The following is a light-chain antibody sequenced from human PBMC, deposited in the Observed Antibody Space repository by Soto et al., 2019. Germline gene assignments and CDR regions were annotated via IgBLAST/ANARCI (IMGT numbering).Light chain of an antibody. CDR1: QSIRRF. J-gene: IGKJ4*01. V-gene: IGKV1-27*01. Sequence: DIQMTQSPSSLSASVGDRVTITCRASQSIRRFLNWYQQKPGKAPKLLIYAASTLQSGVPSRFSGSGSGTDFTLTISSLQPEDVATYYCQKYNNAPQLTFGGGTKLDIK. CDR2: AAS. CDR3: QKYNNAPQLT.